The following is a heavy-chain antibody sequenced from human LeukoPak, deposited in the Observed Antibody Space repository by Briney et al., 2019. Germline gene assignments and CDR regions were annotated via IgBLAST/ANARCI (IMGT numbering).Heavy chain of an antibody. D-gene: IGHD6-13*01. Sequence: GGSVRLSCAASGFTVSSNYMSWVRQAPGKGLEWVSVIYSGGSTYYADSVKGRFTISRDNSKNTLYLQMNSLRAEDTAVYYCAASIAAAGTIDYWGQGTLVTVSS. V-gene: IGHV3-66*01. J-gene: IGHJ4*02. CDR1: GFTVSSNY. CDR2: IYSGGST. CDR3: AASIAAAGTIDY.